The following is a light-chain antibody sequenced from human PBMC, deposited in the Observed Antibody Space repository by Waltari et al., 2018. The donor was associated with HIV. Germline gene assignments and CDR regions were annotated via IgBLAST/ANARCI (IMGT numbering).Light chain of an antibody. CDR3: QQYNHYPYT. J-gene: IGKJ2*01. V-gene: IGKV1-16*01. CDR2: AAS. Sequence: DIPMTQSPSSLSASVGDRVTITCRASQGNSNYLAWFHQKPGKAPKSLIYAASILHSAVPSRFSGSGAGTDFTLTISSLQPEDFATYYCQQYNHYPYTFGQGTEVEIK. CDR1: QGNSNY.